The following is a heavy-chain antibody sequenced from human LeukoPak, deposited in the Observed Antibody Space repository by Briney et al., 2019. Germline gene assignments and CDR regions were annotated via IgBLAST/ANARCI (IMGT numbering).Heavy chain of an antibody. D-gene: IGHD3-9*01. V-gene: IGHV3-23*01. CDR2: ISGSGGST. CDR1: GFTFSSYA. Sequence: GGSLRLSCAASGFTFSSYAMSWVRKAPGKGLEWVSAISGSGGSTYYADSVKGRFTISRDNSKNTLYLQMNSLRAEDTAVYYCAKELRYFDWSHYFDYWGQGTLVTVSS. CDR3: AKELRYFDWSHYFDY. J-gene: IGHJ4*02.